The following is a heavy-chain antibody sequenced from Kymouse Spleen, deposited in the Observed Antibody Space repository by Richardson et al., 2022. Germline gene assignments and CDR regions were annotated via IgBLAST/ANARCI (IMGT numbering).Heavy chain of an antibody. CDR1: GFTFSSYW. CDR3: AREDNWNYAHFDY. J-gene: IGHJ4*02. CDR2: IKQDGSEK. V-gene: IGHV3-7*01. Sequence: EVQLVESGGGLVQPGGSLRLSCAASGFTFSSYWMSWVRQAPGKGLEWVANIKQDGSEKYYVDSVKGRFTISRDNAKNSLYLQMNSLRAEDTAVYYCAREDNWNYAHFDYWGQGTLVTVSS. D-gene: IGHD1-7*01.